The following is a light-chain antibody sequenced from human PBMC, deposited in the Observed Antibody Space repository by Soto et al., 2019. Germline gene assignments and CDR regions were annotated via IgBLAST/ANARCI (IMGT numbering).Light chain of an antibody. CDR3: VAWDDSLNGYVV. CDR1: SPNIGSNT. CDR2: SNN. V-gene: IGLV1-44*01. Sequence: QSVLTQPPSASGTPGQRVPISCSGSSPNIGSNTVNWYQQLPGTAPKLVIYSNNQRPSGVPDRFSGSKSGTSASLAISGLQSEDEADYYCVAWDDSLNGYVVFGGGTKVTVL. J-gene: IGLJ2*01.